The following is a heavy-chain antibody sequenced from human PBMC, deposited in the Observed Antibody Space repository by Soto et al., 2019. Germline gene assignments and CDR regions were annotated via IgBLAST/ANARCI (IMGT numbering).Heavy chain of an antibody. V-gene: IGHV3-23*01. D-gene: IGHD1-1*01. Sequence: GGSLRLACAASGFTFSIVAMPWVLQAPGKGLEWVSSITDSGGSTDYAESVKGRVTIYRDNSRKTLYLKMNSLRADDMDVYSCAKIYWNPRYFEYWGQGTRVTVSS. CDR3: AKIYWNPRYFEY. CDR1: GFTFSIVA. J-gene: IGHJ4*02. CDR2: ITDSGGST.